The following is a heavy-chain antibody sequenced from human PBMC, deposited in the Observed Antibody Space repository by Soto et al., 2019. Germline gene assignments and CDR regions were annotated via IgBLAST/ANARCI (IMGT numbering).Heavy chain of an antibody. D-gene: IGHD3-3*01. J-gene: IGHJ5*02. CDR3: ARGTVNYDFWGGYGLGFDP. CDR1: GFTFSSYA. Sequence: EVQLVESGGGLVQPGGSLRLSCAASGFTFSSYAMHWVRQAPGKGLEYVSAISSNGGSTYYANSVKGRFTISRDNSKNTLYLKMVSLRAEDMAVYYWARGTVNYDFWGGYGLGFDPWGQGTLVTVSS. V-gene: IGHV3-64*01. CDR2: ISSNGGST.